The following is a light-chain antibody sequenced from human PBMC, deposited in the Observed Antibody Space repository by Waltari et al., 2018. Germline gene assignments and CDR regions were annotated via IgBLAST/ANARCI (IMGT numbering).Light chain of an antibody. Sequence: QSALTQPASVSGSPGQSITISCTGTRSDIGDYNYVSWYQQHPGKAPKLIIFDVPNRPSGVSDRFSGYKSGNTASLTISALQAEDEGDYYCSSYRSTISVVFGGGTKVTVL. CDR3: SSYRSTISVV. J-gene: IGLJ2*01. CDR1: RSDIGDYNY. V-gene: IGLV2-14*03. CDR2: DVP.